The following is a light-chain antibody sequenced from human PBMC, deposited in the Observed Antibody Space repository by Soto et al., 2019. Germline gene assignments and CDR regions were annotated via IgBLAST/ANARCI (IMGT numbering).Light chain of an antibody. CDR3: ASFRSGTILV. CDR2: EVN. CDR1: RSDIGDSNF. Sequence: QSVLTQPASVSGSPGQSVTISCTGPRSDIGDSNFISWYQHSPGKAPRFLIYEVNNRPSGVSKRFSGSKAGNTASLTISGLLDDDEADYFCASFRSGTILVFGSGTKVTVL. J-gene: IGLJ1*01. V-gene: IGLV2-14*01.